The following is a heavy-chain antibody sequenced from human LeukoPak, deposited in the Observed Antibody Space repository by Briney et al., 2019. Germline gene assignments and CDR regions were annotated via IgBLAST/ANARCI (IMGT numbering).Heavy chain of an antibody. CDR3: ATDNGRGVIIIGAFDI. CDR1: GGSISSSSYY. V-gene: IGHV4-39*07. CDR2: IYYSGTT. Sequence: SETLSLTCTVSGGSISSSSYYWGWIRQPPGKGLEWIGNIYYSGTTYYDPSLKSRVTISVDTSKNQFSLKLSSVTAADTAVYYCATDNGRGVIIIGAFDIWGQGTMVTVSS. J-gene: IGHJ3*02. D-gene: IGHD3-10*01.